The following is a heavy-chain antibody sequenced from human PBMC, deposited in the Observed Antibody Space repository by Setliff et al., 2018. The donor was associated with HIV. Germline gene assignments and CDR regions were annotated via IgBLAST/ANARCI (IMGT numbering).Heavy chain of an antibody. J-gene: IGHJ3*02. D-gene: IGHD3-10*01. CDR3: TRGVTLVRGGRGDI. Sequence: SVKVSCKASGGTISSYVISWVRQAPGQGLEWMGGIIPIFGTANYAQKFQGRVTITADESTSTAYMEPSSLRSEDTAVYYCTRGVTLVRGGRGDIWGQGTMVTVSS. CDR1: GGTISSYV. V-gene: IGHV1-69*13. CDR2: IIPIFGTA.